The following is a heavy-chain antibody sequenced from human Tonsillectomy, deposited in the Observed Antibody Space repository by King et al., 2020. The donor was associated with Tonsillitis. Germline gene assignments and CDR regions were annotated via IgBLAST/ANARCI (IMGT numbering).Heavy chain of an antibody. J-gene: IGHJ6*02. CDR1: GFSFSSYA. CDR3: AVIGVPNYYYYYGMDV. V-gene: IGHV3-23*04. CDR2: ISGSGGST. D-gene: IGHD2-21*01. Sequence: VQLVESGGGLVQPGGSLRLSCAASGFSFSSYAMSWVRQAPGKGLEWVSAISGSGGSTFYAESVKGRFTISRDNSKKTLYLQMKSLRAEDTAVYYCAVIGVPNYYYYYGMDVWGQGTTVIVSS.